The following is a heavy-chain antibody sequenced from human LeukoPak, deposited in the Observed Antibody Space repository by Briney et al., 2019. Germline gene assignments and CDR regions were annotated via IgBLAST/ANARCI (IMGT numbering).Heavy chain of an antibody. J-gene: IGHJ6*02. V-gene: IGHV3-23*01. CDR3: AKGKYCSSVSCYHRWGGYYYYNMDV. CDR1: GFTFSNYG. CDR2: ISGSGGNT. Sequence: GGSLRLSCAASGFTFSNYGMSWVRQAPGKGLEWVSGISGSGGNTYYVDSVKGRFTISRGNSKNTLYLQMNSLRVEDTAVYYCAKGKYCSSVSCYHRWGGYYYYNMDVWGQGTTVTVAS. D-gene: IGHD2-2*01.